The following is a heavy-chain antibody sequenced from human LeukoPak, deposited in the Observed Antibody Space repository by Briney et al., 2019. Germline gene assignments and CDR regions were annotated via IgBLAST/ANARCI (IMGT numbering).Heavy chain of an antibody. D-gene: IGHD6-19*01. CDR1: GFTFSSYA. CDR2: IKQDGSEK. CDR3: ARDIIAVAGGDY. J-gene: IGHJ4*02. Sequence: GGSLRLSCAASGFTFSSYAMSWVRQAPGKGLEWVANIKQDGSEKYYVDSVKGRFTISRDNAKNSLYLQMNSLRAEDTAVYYCARDIIAVAGGDYWGQGTLVTVSS. V-gene: IGHV3-7*01.